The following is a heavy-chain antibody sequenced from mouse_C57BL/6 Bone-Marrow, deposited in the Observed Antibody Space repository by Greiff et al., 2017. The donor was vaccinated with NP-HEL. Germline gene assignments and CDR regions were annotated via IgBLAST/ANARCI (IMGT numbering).Heavy chain of an antibody. J-gene: IGHJ4*01. V-gene: IGHV14-4*01. CDR3: TFYGNYVGYYAMDY. Sequence: VQLQQSGAELVRPGASVTLSCTASGFNIKDDYMHWVKQRPEQGLEWIGWIDPENGDTEYASKFQGKATITADTSSNTAYLQLSSLTSADTAVYYCTFYGNYVGYYAMDYWGQGTSVTVSS. CDR1: GFNIKDDY. D-gene: IGHD2-1*01. CDR2: IDPENGDT.